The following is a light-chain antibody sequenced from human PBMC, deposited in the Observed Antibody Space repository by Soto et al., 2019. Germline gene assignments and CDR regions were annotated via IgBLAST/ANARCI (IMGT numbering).Light chain of an antibody. V-gene: IGLV2-23*01. CDR2: ATS. J-gene: IGLJ3*02. CDR1: SSDVGTYNL. CDR3: TSFARGSTLV. Sequence: QSALTQPAAVSGSPGQSITISCTGTSSDVGTYNLVSWYQQYPGKAPKLMIYATSKRPSGVSNRFSGPKSGDTASLTISGLQAEDEADYYCTSFARGSTLVFGGGTKLTVL.